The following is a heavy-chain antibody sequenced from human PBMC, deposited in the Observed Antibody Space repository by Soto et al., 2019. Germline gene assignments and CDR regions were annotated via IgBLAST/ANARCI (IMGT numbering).Heavy chain of an antibody. D-gene: IGHD2-2*01. V-gene: IGHV1-2*02. CDR3: AIRTGQLAIISEFDGDWFFEV. J-gene: IGHJ2*01. Sequence: VSCKASGYTFTDYYIHWVRQAPGQGLEWVGWINPDSGGTNLAQRFQGRVTMTSDTSINTAYMELSSLRSDDTAVYYCAIRTGQLAIISEFDGDWFFEVWGRGTLVTVSS. CDR2: INPDSGGT. CDR1: GYTFTDYY.